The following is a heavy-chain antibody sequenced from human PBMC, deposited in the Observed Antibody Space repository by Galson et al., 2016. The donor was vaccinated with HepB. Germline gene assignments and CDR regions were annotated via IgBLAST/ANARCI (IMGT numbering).Heavy chain of an antibody. V-gene: IGHV3-23*01. Sequence: SLRLSCAASGFTFSSYAMNWVRQAPGKGLEWVSGLSVSGDTTYYADSVKGRFTISRDNSKNTLHLQMNSLGADDTAVYYCAKDGVRSGYSYFDYWGRGTLVTVSS. J-gene: IGHJ4*02. CDR2: LSVSGDTT. D-gene: IGHD5-12*01. CDR3: AKDGVRSGYSYFDY. CDR1: GFTFSSYA.